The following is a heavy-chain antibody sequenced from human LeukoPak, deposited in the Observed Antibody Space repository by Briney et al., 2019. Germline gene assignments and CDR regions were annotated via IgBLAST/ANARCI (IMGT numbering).Heavy chain of an antibody. CDR3: ARRYCSSTSCPVDY. CDR1: GFTFSSYG. V-gene: IGHV3-33*01. CDR2: IWYDGSEE. J-gene: IGHJ4*02. Sequence: GGSLRLSCAASGFTFSSYGMHWVRQTPGKGLEWVAVIWYDGSEEYYANSVKGRFTISRDNSKNTLYLQMNSLRVEDTAVYYCARRYCSSTSCPVDYWGQGTLVTVSS. D-gene: IGHD2-2*01.